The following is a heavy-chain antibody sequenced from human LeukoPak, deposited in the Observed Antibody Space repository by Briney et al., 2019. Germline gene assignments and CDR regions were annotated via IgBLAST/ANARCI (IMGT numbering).Heavy chain of an antibody. V-gene: IGHV3-30*18. Sequence: GGSLRLSCAASGFTFGIYGMHWVRQAPGKGLEWVTVISYDGSDKYYVDSVKGRLTISRDNSKNTLYLEMNSLRAEDTAVYYCAKDLSGGWSLDYWGQGTLVTVSS. CDR1: GFTFGIYG. J-gene: IGHJ4*02. CDR2: ISYDGSDK. D-gene: IGHD6-19*01. CDR3: AKDLSGGWSLDY.